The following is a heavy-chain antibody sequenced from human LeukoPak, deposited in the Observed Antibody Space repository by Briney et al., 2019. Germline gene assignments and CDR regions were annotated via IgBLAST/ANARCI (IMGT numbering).Heavy chain of an antibody. CDR1: GGSISSYY. CDR2: IYYSGST. Sequence: PSETLSLTCTVSGGSISSYYWSWIRHPPGKGLEWIGYIYYSGSTNYNPSLKSRVTISVDTSKNQFSLKLSSVTAADTAMYYCAREAAAGTDYWGQGTLVTVSS. J-gene: IGHJ4*02. D-gene: IGHD6-13*01. CDR3: AREAAAGTDY. V-gene: IGHV4-59*01.